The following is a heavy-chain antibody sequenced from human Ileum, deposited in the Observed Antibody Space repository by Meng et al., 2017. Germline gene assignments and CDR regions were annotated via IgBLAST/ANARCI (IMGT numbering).Heavy chain of an antibody. Sequence: QVQLQESGPGLVRPSETLSLICTVSGASVTTSHYQWGWIRQPPGKGLEWIGYASTNYNPSLKSRLTISLDTSKNQVSLKLTSVTAADTAVYYCAGDHWGSLDYWGQGILVTVSS. CDR3: AGDHWGSLDY. CDR1: GASVTTSHYQ. J-gene: IGHJ4*02. V-gene: IGHV4-61*01. CDR2: AST. D-gene: IGHD7-27*01.